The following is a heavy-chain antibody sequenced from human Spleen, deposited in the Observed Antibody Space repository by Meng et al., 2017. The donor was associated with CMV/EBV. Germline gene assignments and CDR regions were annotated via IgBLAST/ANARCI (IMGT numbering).Heavy chain of an antibody. V-gene: IGHV3-21*04. Sequence: GESLKISCAASGFTFSRYTMNWVRQAPGKGLEWVSSIGSSSFIYYADSVMGRFTISRDNAKNSLYLQMNSLRAEDTALYYCTKDTSSSTFWLQLVYWGQGTLVTVSS. CDR2: IGSSSFI. CDR1: GFTFSRYT. CDR3: TKDTSSSTFWLQLVY. D-gene: IGHD5-24*01. J-gene: IGHJ4*02.